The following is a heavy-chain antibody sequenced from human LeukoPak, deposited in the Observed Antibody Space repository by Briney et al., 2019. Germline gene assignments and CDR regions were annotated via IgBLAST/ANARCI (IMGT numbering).Heavy chain of an antibody. CDR3: AREYYDVLTGYYTDP. Sequence: SETLSLTCTVSGGSISSYYWSWIRQPPGKGLEWIGYIYYSGSTNYNPSLKSRVTISVDTSKNQFSLKLSSVTAADTAVYYCAREYYDVLTGYYTDPWGQGTLVTVSS. J-gene: IGHJ5*02. V-gene: IGHV4-59*12. CDR1: GGSISSYY. D-gene: IGHD3-9*01. CDR2: IYYSGST.